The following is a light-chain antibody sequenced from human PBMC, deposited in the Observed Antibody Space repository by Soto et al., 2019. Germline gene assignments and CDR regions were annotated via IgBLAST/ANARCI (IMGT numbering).Light chain of an antibody. CDR2: AND. CDR1: TSNIGTKF. Sequence: QSVLIQPPSASGTPGQRVTISCSGSTSNIGTKFVYWYQQNPGTAPKLLIYANDQRPSGVPDRFSGSKSGTSASLAISGLGSEDEADYYCTSWDGTLSACVFGGGTKLTVL. J-gene: IGLJ3*02. V-gene: IGLV1-47*01. CDR3: TSWDGTLSACV.